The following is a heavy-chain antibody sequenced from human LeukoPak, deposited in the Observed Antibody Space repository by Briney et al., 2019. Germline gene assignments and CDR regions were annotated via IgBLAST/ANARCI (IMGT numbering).Heavy chain of an antibody. D-gene: IGHD5-12*01. CDR1: GYSFTSYW. CDR2: IDPSDSYT. V-gene: IGHV5-10-1*01. Sequence: GESLKISCKGSGYSFTSYWISWVRQMPGKGLEWMGRIDPSDSYTNYSPSFLGHVTISADKSISTAYLQWSSLKAPDTAMYYCATSLRGYSGYDWNYWGQGTLVTVSS. CDR3: ATSLRGYSGYDWNY. J-gene: IGHJ4*02.